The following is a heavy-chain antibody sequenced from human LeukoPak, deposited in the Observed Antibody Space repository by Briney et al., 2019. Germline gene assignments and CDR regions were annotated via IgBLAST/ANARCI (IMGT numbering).Heavy chain of an antibody. CDR1: GGSISSGDYY. Sequence: SETLSLTCAVSGGSISSGDYYWSWIRQPPGKGLEWIGYIYYSGSTYYNPSLKSRVTISVDTSKNQFSLKLSSVTAADTAVYYCAREGGYHNWFDPRGQGTLVTVSS. CDR3: AREGGYHNWFDP. D-gene: IGHD1-26*01. J-gene: IGHJ5*02. V-gene: IGHV4-30-4*08. CDR2: IYYSGST.